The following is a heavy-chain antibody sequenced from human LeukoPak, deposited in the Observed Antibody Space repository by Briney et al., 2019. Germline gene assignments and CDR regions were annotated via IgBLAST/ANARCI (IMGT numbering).Heavy chain of an antibody. CDR2: ISNGGSTT. V-gene: IGHV3-48*03. CDR1: GFTFSSYE. J-gene: IGHJ6*03. D-gene: IGHD5-12*01. CDR3: AKDTVKVTTIRRVPHYMDV. Sequence: GGSLRLSCAASGFTFSSYEMNWFRQAPGKGLEWVAYISNGGSTTYYADSVRGRFTISRDNAKNSMYLQMNSLRAEDTAVYYCAKDTVKVTTIRRVPHYMDVWGKGTTVTISS.